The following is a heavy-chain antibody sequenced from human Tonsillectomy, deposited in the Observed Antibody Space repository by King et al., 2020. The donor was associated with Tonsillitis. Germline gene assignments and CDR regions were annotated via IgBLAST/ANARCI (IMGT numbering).Heavy chain of an antibody. J-gene: IGHJ4*01. D-gene: IGHD3-16*01. Sequence: QLVQSGVEVKKPGASVKVSCKASGYIFTSYGITWVRQAPGQGPEWMGWISAYNGNTDYAQKLQGRVTMTTDTSTSTAYMELRSLRSDDTAVYYCARDAIVTFGGVTRSVYWGQGTLVTVSS. V-gene: IGHV1-18*04. CDR3: ARDAIVTFGGVTRSVY. CDR2: ISAYNGNT. CDR1: GYIFTSYG.